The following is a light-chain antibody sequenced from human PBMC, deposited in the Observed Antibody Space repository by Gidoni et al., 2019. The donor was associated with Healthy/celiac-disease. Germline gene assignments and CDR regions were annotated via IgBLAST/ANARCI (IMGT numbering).Light chain of an antibody. CDR2: GNS. CDR1: SPNIGAGYD. V-gene: IGLV1-40*01. CDR3: QSYDSSLSGVV. J-gene: IGLJ2*01. Sequence: QSVLTQPPSASAAPGQRVTISCTGSSPNIGAGYDVHWYQQLPGTAPKLLIYGNSNRPSGVPDRFSGSKSGTSASLAITGLQAEDEADYYCQSYDSSLSGVVFGGGTKLTVL.